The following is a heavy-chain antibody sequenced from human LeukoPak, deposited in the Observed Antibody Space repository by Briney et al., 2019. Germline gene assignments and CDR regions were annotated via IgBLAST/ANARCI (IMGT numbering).Heavy chain of an antibody. D-gene: IGHD3-9*01. Sequence: SETLSLTCTVSGGSISSYYWSWIRQPPGKRLEWIGYIYTSGSTNYNPSLKSRVTISVDTSKNQFSLKLSSVTAADTAVYYCARHLTGYSDFDYWGQGTLVTVSS. CDR2: IYTSGST. J-gene: IGHJ4*02. CDR3: ARHLTGYSDFDY. V-gene: IGHV4-4*09. CDR1: GGSISSYY.